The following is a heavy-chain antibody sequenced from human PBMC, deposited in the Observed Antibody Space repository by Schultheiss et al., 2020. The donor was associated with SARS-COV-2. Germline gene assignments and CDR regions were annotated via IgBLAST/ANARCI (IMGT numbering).Heavy chain of an antibody. V-gene: IGHV3-48*04. CDR1: GFTFSNAW. Sequence: GGSLRLSCAASGFTFSNAWMNWVRQPPGKGPEWVAFISSSSRNIVYADSVKGRFTISRDNARNSLFLQMNSLRAEDTAMYYCASSVVVPSANWFDPWGQGTLVTVSS. J-gene: IGHJ5*02. D-gene: IGHD2-2*01. CDR2: ISSSSRNI. CDR3: ASSVVVPSANWFDP.